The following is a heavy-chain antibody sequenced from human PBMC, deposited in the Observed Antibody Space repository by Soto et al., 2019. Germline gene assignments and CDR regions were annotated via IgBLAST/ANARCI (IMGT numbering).Heavy chain of an antibody. Sequence: QVQLVQSGAEVKRPGASVKVSCKASGYTFTSYGISWVRQAPGQGLEWMGWISAYNGNTNYGQKLEGRVNMTTDTSTSTAYTELSSLRSDDTAVYYCARAAAGGLFDYWGQGTLVPVSS. CDR3: ARAAAGGLFDY. CDR2: ISAYNGNT. CDR1: GYTFTSYG. V-gene: IGHV1-18*01. J-gene: IGHJ4*02. D-gene: IGHD3-16*01.